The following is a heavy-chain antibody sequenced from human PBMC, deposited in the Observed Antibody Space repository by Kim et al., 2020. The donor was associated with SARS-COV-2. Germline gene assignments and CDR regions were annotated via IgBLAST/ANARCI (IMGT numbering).Heavy chain of an antibody. Sequence: SVKVSCKASGGTFSSYAISWVRQAPGQGLEWMGGIIPIFGTANYAQKFQGRVTITADESTSTAYMELSSLRSEDTAVYYCARPLNSGSYYFGLDYWGQGTLVNVSS. D-gene: IGHD1-26*01. J-gene: IGHJ4*02. V-gene: IGHV1-69*13. CDR2: IIPIFGTA. CDR1: GGTFSSYA. CDR3: ARPLNSGSYYFGLDY.